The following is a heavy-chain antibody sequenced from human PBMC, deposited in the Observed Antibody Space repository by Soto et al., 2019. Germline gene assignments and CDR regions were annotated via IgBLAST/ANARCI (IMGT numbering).Heavy chain of an antibody. D-gene: IGHD2-2*01. CDR2: IYWDDDK. Sequence: QITLKESGPTLVKPTQTLTLTCTFSGFSLSTSGVGVGWIRQPPGKALEWLALIYWDDDKRYSPSLKSRLTITKDTCKNQVVLTMTNMDPVDTATYYCAHVGYCISFSCTKWFDPWGQGTLVTVSS. CDR1: GFSLSTSGVG. J-gene: IGHJ5*02. V-gene: IGHV2-5*02. CDR3: AHVGYCISFSCTKWFDP.